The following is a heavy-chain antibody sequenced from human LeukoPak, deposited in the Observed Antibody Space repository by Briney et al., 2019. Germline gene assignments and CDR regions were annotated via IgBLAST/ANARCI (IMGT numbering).Heavy chain of an antibody. CDR2: INHSGST. D-gene: IGHD1-26*01. CDR3: ASPRVGAKRGSAFDI. Sequence: SETLSLTCAVYGGSFSGYYWSWIRQPPGKGLEWIGEINHSGSTNYNPSLKSRVAISVDTSKNQFSLKLSSVTAADTAVYYCASPRVGAKRGSAFDIWGQGTMVTVSS. V-gene: IGHV4-34*01. CDR1: GGSFSGYY. J-gene: IGHJ3*02.